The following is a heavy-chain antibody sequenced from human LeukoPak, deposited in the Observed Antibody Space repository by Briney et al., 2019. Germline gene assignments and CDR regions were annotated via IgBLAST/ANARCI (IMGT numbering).Heavy chain of an antibody. V-gene: IGHV3-30-3*01. CDR2: ISYDGSKK. J-gene: IGHJ4*02. CDR3: ARGDDEAPTDY. Sequence: GGSLRLSCAASGFTFSSYAMHWVRQAPGKGLEWGAVISYDGSKKYYADSVKGRFTISRDNSKNTLYLQMNSLRAEDTAVYYCARGDDEAPTDYWGQGTLVTVSS. CDR1: GFTFSSYA.